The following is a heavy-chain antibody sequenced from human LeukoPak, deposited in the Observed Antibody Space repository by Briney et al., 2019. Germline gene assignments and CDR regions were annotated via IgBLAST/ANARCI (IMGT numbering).Heavy chain of an antibody. D-gene: IGHD6-6*01. CDR2: IWYDGSNK. CDR1: GFTFSSYG. CDR3: AKRGRTYSSSNSYYYMDV. J-gene: IGHJ6*03. V-gene: IGHV3-33*06. Sequence: GGSLRLSCAASGFTFSSYGMHWVRQAPGKGLEWVAVIWYDGSNKYYADSVKGRFTISRDNSKNTLYLQMNSLRAEDTAVYYCAKRGRTYSSSNSYYYMDVWGKGTTVTVSS.